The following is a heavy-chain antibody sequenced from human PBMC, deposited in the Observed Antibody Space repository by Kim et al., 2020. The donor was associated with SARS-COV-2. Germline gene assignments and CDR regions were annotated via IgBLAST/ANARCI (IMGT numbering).Heavy chain of an antibody. J-gene: IGHJ4*02. CDR2: ISYDGSNK. D-gene: IGHD3-22*01. Sequence: GGSLRLSCAASGFTFSSYGMHWVRQAPGKGLEWVAVISYDGSNKYYADSVKGRFTISRDNSKNTLYLQMNSLRAEDTAVYYCAKDRDSSGSYGLDYWGQGTLVTVSS. CDR1: GFTFSSYG. CDR3: AKDRDSSGSYGLDY. V-gene: IGHV3-30*18.